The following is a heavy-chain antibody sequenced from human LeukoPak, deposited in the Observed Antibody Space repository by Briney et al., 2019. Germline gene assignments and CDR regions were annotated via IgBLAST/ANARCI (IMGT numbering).Heavy chain of an antibody. V-gene: IGHV4-4*08. CDR2: ISSSGST. CDR3: ARGPYSYDSSGAFDI. CDR1: GGSINSYY. J-gene: IGHJ3*02. D-gene: IGHD3-22*01. Sequence: SETLSLTCTVSGGSINSYYWSWIRQPPGKGLQWIGRISSSGSTNYNPSLKSRVTISVDTSKNQFSLKLSSVTAADTAVYFCARGPYSYDSSGAFDIWGQGTMVTVSS.